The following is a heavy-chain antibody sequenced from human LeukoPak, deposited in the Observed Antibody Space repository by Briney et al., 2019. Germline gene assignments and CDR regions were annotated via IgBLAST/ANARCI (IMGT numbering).Heavy chain of an antibody. D-gene: IGHD3-22*01. CDR3: ARAGRYYYDSSGYYNFDP. CDR2: ISSSGSTI. Sequence: GSLRLSCAASGFTFSDYYMSWIRQAPGKGLEWVSYISSSGSTIYYADSVKGRFTISRDNAKNSLYLQMNSLRAEDTAVYYCARAGRYYYDSSGYYNFDPWGQGTLVTVSS. J-gene: IGHJ5*02. CDR1: GFTFSDYY. V-gene: IGHV3-11*01.